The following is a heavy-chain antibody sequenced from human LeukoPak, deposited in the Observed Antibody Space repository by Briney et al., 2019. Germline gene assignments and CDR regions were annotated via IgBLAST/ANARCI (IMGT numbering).Heavy chain of an antibody. CDR3: ARASNPDVDTASSNAFDI. Sequence: GRSLRLSCAASGFTFSSAMHWVRQPPGKGLEWVAVISYDGSNTYYADSVKGRFTIFRDNPKNTLYLQMDSLRPEDTAVYSCARASNPDVDTASSNAFDIWGQGTMVTVSS. V-gene: IGHV3-30*04. CDR2: ISYDGSNT. CDR1: GFTFSSA. J-gene: IGHJ3*02. D-gene: IGHD5-18*01.